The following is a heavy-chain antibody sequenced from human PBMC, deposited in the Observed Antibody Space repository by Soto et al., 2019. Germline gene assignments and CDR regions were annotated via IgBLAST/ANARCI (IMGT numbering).Heavy chain of an antibody. Sequence: SVKVSCKASGGTFSSYTISWVRQAPGQGLEWMGRIIPILGITNYAQKFQGRVTITADKSTSTAYMELSSLRSEDTAVYYCARDGEGDYFDYWGQGTLVTVSS. CDR2: IIPILGIT. CDR3: ARDGEGDYFDY. V-gene: IGHV1-69*04. J-gene: IGHJ4*02. CDR1: GGTFSSYT.